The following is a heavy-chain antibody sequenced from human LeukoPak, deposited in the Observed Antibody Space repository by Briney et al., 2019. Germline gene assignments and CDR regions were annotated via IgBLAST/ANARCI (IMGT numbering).Heavy chain of an antibody. J-gene: IGHJ4*02. D-gene: IGHD6-19*01. Sequence: PGGSLRLSCAASGFSFDDHAMHWVRQGPGKGLEWVAGINWNSDSIGYADSVKGRFTISRDNAQKSLDLQMNSLRAEDTAFYYCATNPPGIAVAGIGYFNFWGQGTRVTVSS. V-gene: IGHV3-9*01. CDR3: ATNPPGIAVAGIGYFNF. CDR1: GFSFDDHA. CDR2: INWNSDSI.